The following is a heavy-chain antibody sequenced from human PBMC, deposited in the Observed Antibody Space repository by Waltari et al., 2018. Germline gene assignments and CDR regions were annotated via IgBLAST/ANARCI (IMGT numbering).Heavy chain of an antibody. Sequence: EVQLVQSGAEVKKPGESLRISCKGSGFSFSSYWISWVRQMPGKGLEWMGSFDPSESYTNYSPSFQGHVTMAVDRSISTAYLQWSSLKAPDTAMYYCARGTDYGKPFDYWGQGTLVTVSS. J-gene: IGHJ4*02. CDR2: FDPSESYT. D-gene: IGHD4-17*01. V-gene: IGHV5-10-1*03. CDR1: GFSFSSYW. CDR3: ARGTDYGKPFDY.